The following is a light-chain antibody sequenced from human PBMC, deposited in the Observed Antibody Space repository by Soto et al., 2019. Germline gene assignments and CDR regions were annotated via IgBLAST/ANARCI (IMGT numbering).Light chain of an antibody. CDR1: QSISSSY. J-gene: IGKJ3*01. V-gene: IGKV3-20*01. CDR3: QQYGSSPLFS. Sequence: ETVLTQSPGTLSLSPGERATLSCRTSQSISSSYLAWYQQKPGQAPRLLIYGASSRSTGIPDRFSGSGSGTDFTLTISSVEPEDFAVYYCQQYGSSPLFSFGPGTKVDIK. CDR2: GAS.